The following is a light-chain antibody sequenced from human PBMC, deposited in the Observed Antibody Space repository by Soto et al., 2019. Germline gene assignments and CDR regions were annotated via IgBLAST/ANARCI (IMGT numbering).Light chain of an antibody. CDR1: QSVSRN. CDR2: ATS. Sequence: EILMTQSPATLSVSPGERATLSCRASQSVSRNLAWYQQKPGQSPRLLIYATSTRATGIPARFSGSGSGTEFTLTISSLQSEDSAVYYCQQYHSWPAFGQGTKVDIK. J-gene: IGKJ1*01. V-gene: IGKV3-15*01. CDR3: QQYHSWPA.